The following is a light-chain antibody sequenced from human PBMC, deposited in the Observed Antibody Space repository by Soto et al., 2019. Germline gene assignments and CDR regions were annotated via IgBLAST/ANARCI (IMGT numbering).Light chain of an antibody. CDR1: QNLRSY. Sequence: VMTQSPATLSVSPGERATLSCRASQNLRSYLAWYQQKPGQAPRLLIYDAANRATGVPARFSGSGSGTDFTLTITNLEPEDFAVYYCQHRYNWPLTFGAGTKVDI. V-gene: IGKV3-11*01. CDR2: DAA. J-gene: IGKJ4*01. CDR3: QHRYNWPLT.